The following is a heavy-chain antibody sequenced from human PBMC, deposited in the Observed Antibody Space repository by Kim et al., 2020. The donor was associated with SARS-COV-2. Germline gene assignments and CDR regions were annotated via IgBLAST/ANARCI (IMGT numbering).Heavy chain of an antibody. D-gene: IGHD1-26*01. J-gene: IGHJ4*02. Sequence: ADSVKGRFTISRDNSKNTLYLQMNSLRAEDTAVYYCARDLRYSGSYCPDYWGQGTLVTVSA. V-gene: IGHV3-30*07. CDR3: ARDLRYSGSYCPDY.